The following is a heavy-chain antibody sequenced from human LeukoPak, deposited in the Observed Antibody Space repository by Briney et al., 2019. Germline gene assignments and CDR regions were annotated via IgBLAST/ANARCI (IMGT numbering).Heavy chain of an antibody. V-gene: IGHV3-7*01. CDR3: AIRSYNSGWNFDY. CDR1: GFTFSSYW. Sequence: PGGSLRLSCAASGFTFSSYWMSWARKAPGRGRKWWANIKQDGSDKYYVDSVKGRFTISRDNAKNSLFLQMNSLRAEDTAVYYCAIRSYNSGWNFDYWGQGTLVTVSS. J-gene: IGHJ4*02. D-gene: IGHD6-19*01. CDR2: IKQDGSDK.